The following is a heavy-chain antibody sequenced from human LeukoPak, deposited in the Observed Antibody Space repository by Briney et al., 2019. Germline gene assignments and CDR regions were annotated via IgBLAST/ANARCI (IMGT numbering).Heavy chain of an antibody. CDR2: ISGSGSST. D-gene: IGHD6-13*01. J-gene: IGHJ4*02. Sequence: GGSLRLSCAASGFTFSSYDMSWVRQAPGKGLEWVSAISGSGSSTYYADSVKGRFTISRDNSKNTLYLQMNSLRTDGTAVYDCANLAAAGDFDYWGRGTLVTVS. V-gene: IGHV3-23*01. CDR3: ANLAAAGDFDY. CDR1: GFTFSSYD.